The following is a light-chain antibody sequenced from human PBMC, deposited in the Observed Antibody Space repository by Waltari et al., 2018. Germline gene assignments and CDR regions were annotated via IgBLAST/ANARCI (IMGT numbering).Light chain of an antibody. J-gene: IGLJ2*01. CDR2: EVN. CDR3: SSYVVNNYVV. Sequence: QSALTQPPSASGSPGQSVTISCTGTSSDVGGYDYVSWYQHHPGKVPKILIYEVNKRPSGVPDRFSGSKSGNTASLTVSWLQAEDEADYYCSSYVVNNYVVFGRGTKLTVL. V-gene: IGLV2-8*01. CDR1: SSDVGGYDY.